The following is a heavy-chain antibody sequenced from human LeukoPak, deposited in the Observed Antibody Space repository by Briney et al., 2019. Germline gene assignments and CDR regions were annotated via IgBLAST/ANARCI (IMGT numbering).Heavy chain of an antibody. V-gene: IGHV3-30*18. Sequence: HAGGSLRLSCAASGFIFSSYGMHWVRQAPGKGLEWVAVISYDGSNKYYADSVKGRFTISRDNSKNTLYLQMNSLRAEDTAVYYCAKASPQFVPDWAEYYYYGMDVWGKGTTVTVSS. CDR1: GFIFSSYG. J-gene: IGHJ6*04. CDR3: AKASPQFVPDWAEYYYYGMDV. CDR2: ISYDGSNK. D-gene: IGHD2-21*01.